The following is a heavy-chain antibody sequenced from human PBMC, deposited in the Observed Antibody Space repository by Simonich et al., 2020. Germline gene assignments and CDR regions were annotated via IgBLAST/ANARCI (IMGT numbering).Heavy chain of an antibody. V-gene: IGHV3-30*07. CDR3: AREGAGNDAFDI. CDR2: ISYDGSNK. D-gene: IGHD1-26*01. CDR1: GLTFRSYA. J-gene: IGHJ3*02. Sequence: QVQLVESGGGVVQPGRSLRLSCAASGLTFRSYAMHWVRQDPGKGVGWVAVISYDGSNKYYADSGKGRFTISRDNSKNTLYLQMNSLRAEDTAVYYCAREGAGNDAFDIWGQGTMVTVSS.